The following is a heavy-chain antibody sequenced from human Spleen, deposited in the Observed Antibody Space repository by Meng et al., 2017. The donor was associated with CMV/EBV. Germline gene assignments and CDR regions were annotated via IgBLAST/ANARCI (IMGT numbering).Heavy chain of an antibody. CDR2: AYYGGSS. J-gene: IGHJ5*02. V-gene: IGHV4-59*02. CDR3: ARGIQRDTTYYYDSSGYYYFP. Sequence: GSLRLSCTVSGASVSSYYCTWIRQPPGKGLEWIGDAYYGGSSTYNPSLKSRVTISVDTSKNQFSLKLSSVTAADTAVYYCARGIQRDTTYYYDSSGYYYFPWGQGTLVTVSS. D-gene: IGHD3-22*01. CDR1: GASVSSYY.